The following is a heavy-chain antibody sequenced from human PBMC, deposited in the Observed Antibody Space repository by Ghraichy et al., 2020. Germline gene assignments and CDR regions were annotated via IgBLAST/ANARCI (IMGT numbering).Heavy chain of an antibody. D-gene: IGHD1-26*01. J-gene: IGHJ4*02. CDR1: GFTFSSYW. CDR2: IKQDGSEK. V-gene: IGHV3-7*01. CDR3: ARASEWDLPLLGADY. Sequence: GGSLRLSCAASGFTFSSYWMAWVRQAPGKGLEWVANIKQDGSEKYYVDSVKGRFTISRDNAKTSLYLQMNSLRAEDTAVYYCARASEWDLPLLGADYWGQGTLVTVSS.